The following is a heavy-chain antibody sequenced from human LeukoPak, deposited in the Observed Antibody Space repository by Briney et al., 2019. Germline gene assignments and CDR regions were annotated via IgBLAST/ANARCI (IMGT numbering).Heavy chain of an antibody. Sequence: GGSLRLSCAASGFTVSRNYMSWVRQAPGKGLEWVSVIYSADSAYYADSVRGRFTISRDNSKNTLYLQMNSLRAEDTAVYYCARDRGDSSGYYYENYYGMDVWGQGTTVTVSS. J-gene: IGHJ6*02. CDR2: IYSADSA. CDR3: ARDRGDSSGYYYENYYGMDV. V-gene: IGHV3-53*01. D-gene: IGHD3-22*01. CDR1: GFTVSRNY.